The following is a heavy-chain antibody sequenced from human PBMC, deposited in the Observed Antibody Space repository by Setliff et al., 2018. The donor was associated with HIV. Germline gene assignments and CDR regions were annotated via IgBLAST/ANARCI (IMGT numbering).Heavy chain of an antibody. CDR3: VRDQVGGGIDY. J-gene: IGHJ4*02. Sequence: GGSLRLSCEASGFTFSASPMHWVRQAPGKGLEWVAVISYDGSNKFYADSVKGRFTISRDNSKNTLYLQMNSLRAEDTAVYYCVRDQVGGGIDYWGQGTLVTVSS. CDR1: GFTFSASP. V-gene: IGHV3-30*04. D-gene: IGHD6-25*01. CDR2: ISYDGSNK.